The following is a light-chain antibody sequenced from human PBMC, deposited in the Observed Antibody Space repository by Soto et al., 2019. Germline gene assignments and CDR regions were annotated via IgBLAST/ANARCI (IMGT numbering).Light chain of an antibody. CDR3: QQYNNWLT. CDR1: QSVSSN. CDR2: GAS. J-gene: IGKJ4*01. V-gene: IGKV3-15*01. Sequence: EIVMTQSPATLSVSPGERATLSCRASQSVSSNLAWYQQKLGQAPRLLIYGASTRATGIPARFSGSGSGTEFTLTISSLQSEYFAVYYCQQYNNWLTFCGGTKVEIK.